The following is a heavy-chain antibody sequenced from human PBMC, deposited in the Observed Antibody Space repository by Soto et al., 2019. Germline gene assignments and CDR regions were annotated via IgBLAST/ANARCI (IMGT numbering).Heavy chain of an antibody. CDR3: ARSIVVVTAADY. J-gene: IGHJ4*02. D-gene: IGHD2-21*02. Sequence: ASVKVSCKASGYTFTSYAMHWVRQAPGQRLEWMGWINAGNGSTKYSQKFQGRVTITRDTSASTAYMELSSLRSEDTAVYYCARSIVVVTAADYWGQGTLVTVSS. CDR2: INAGNGST. CDR1: GYTFTSYA. V-gene: IGHV1-3*01.